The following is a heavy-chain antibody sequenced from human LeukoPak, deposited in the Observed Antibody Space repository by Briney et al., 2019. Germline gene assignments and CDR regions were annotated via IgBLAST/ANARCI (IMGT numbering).Heavy chain of an antibody. D-gene: IGHD3-22*01. CDR3: AKDTPGGDYYDSSPLDY. Sequence: PGGSLRLSYAASGFTFSSYAMSWVRQAPGKGLEWVSAISGSGGSTYYADSVKGQFTTSRDNSKNTLYLQMNSLRAEDTAVYYCAKDTPGGDYYDSSPLDYWGQGTLVTVSS. V-gene: IGHV3-23*01. CDR2: ISGSGGST. CDR1: GFTFSSYA. J-gene: IGHJ4*02.